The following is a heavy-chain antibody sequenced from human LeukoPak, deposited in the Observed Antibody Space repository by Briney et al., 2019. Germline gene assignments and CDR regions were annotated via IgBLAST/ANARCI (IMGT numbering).Heavy chain of an antibody. CDR3: ARGSTYDFWSGYCYDY. V-gene: IGHV3-23*01. J-gene: IGHJ4*02. Sequence: PGGSLRLSCAASGFTFSSYAMSWVRQAPGKGLEWVSAISGSGGSSYYADSVKGRFTISRDNSKNSLYLQMNSLRAEDTAVYYCARGSTYDFWSGYCYDYWGRGTLVTVSS. D-gene: IGHD3-3*01. CDR1: GFTFSSYA. CDR2: ISGSGGSS.